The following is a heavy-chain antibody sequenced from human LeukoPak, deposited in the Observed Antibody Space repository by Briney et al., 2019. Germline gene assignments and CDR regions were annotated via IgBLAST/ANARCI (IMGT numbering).Heavy chain of an antibody. CDR3: ARDREGGDWYGYYYYGMDV. Sequence: PAGSLRLSCPASGFTFSDYYMSWIRQAPGKGLEWVSYISSIGSTIYYADSVKGTFTIARDNAKNSLYLQMNSLRAEDTDVYYCARDREGGDWYGYYYYGMDVWGQGTTVTVSS. CDR2: ISSIGSTI. J-gene: IGHJ6*02. V-gene: IGHV3-11*01. CDR1: GFTFSDYY. D-gene: IGHD2-21*02.